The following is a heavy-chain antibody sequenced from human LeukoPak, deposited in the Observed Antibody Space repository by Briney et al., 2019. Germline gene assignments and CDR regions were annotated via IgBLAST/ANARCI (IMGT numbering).Heavy chain of an antibody. Sequence: RTGGSLRLSCAASGFTFSAYAMSWVRQAPEKGLEWVSSISASVSSTLYADSVRGRFTISRDNSKNTLYLQIDSLRAEDTALYYCAKYTGPTPDWYFDLWGRGTLITVSS. J-gene: IGHJ2*01. CDR2: ISASVSST. D-gene: IGHD3-10*01. CDR1: GFTFSAYA. V-gene: IGHV3-23*01. CDR3: AKYTGPTPDWYFDL.